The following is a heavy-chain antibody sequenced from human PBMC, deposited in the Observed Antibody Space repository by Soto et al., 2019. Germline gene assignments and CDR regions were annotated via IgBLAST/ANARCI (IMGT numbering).Heavy chain of an antibody. D-gene: IGHD5-12*01. CDR2: ISSNGGST. CDR1: GFTFSSYA. V-gene: IGHV3-64*01. CDR3: ARVGGYNSWGGYYFDN. J-gene: IGHJ4*02. Sequence: EVQLVESGGGLVQPGGSLRLSCAATGFTFSSYAMYWVRQAPGKGLEYVSVISSNGGSTYYANSVKGRFTISRDNSKTTLYLQMGSLSAEDMAVYYCARVGGYNSWGGYYFDNWGQGTLVTVSS.